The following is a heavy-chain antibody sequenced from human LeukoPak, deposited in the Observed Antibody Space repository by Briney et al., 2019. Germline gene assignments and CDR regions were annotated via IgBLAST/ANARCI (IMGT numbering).Heavy chain of an antibody. CDR2: INPSGGST. J-gene: IGHJ5*02. V-gene: IGHV1-46*01. D-gene: IGHD2-21*02. CDR1: GYTFTSYY. CDR3: ARRLWAYCGGDCYAQFFDP. Sequence: ASVKVSCKASGYTFTSYYMHWVRQAPGQGLEWMGIINPSGGSTSYALKFQGRVTMTRDTSTSTVYMELSSLRSEDTAVYYCARRLWAYCGGDCYAQFFDPWGQGTLVTVSS.